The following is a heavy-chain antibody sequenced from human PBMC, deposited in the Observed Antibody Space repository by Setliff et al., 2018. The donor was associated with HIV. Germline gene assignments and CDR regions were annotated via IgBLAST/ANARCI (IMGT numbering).Heavy chain of an antibody. CDR2: ISGSGSST. V-gene: IGHV3-23*01. CDR3: AKGGGSCCFDN. Sequence: PGGSLRLSCAASGFTFSTYAMSWVRQAPGKGLEWVSAISGSGSSTYYADSVKGRFTISRDNSKNTLYLQMNSLRAEDTALYYCAKGGGSCCFDNWGQGTLVTVSS. J-gene: IGHJ4*02. D-gene: IGHD2-15*01. CDR1: GFTFSTYA.